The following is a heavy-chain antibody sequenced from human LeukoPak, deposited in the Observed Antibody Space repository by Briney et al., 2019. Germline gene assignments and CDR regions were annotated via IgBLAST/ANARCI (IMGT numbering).Heavy chain of an antibody. CDR2: MSADSGTT. J-gene: IGHJ4*02. CDR1: GFNFGGYS. D-gene: IGHD3-10*01. CDR3: ARKAASGNYPLDY. Sequence: GGSLRLSCAASGFNFGGYSMTWVRQAPGKGLEWVWVMSADSGTTFYADFVNGRFTISRDNANNTVFLQMSSLRAEDTALYYCARKAASGNYPLDYWGQGTLVTVSS. V-gene: IGHV3-23*01.